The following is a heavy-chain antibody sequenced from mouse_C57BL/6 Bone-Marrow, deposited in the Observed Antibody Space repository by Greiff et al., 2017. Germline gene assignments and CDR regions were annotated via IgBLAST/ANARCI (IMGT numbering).Heavy chain of an antibody. CDR2: IYPRDGST. J-gene: IGHJ1*03. D-gene: IGHD1-1*01. Sequence: VQGVESGPELVKPGASVKLSCKASGYTFTSYDINWVKQRPGQGLEWIGWIYPRDGSTKYNEKFKGKATLTVDTSSSTAYMELHSLTSEDSAVYFCARAYGSSYWYFDVWGTGTTVTVSS. CDR3: ARAYGSSYWYFDV. CDR1: GYTFTSYD. V-gene: IGHV1-85*01.